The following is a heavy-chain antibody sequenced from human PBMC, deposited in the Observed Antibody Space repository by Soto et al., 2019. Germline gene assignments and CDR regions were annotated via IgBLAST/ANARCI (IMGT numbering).Heavy chain of an antibody. CDR2: INHSGST. Sequence: QVQLQQWGAGLLKPSETLSLTCAVYGGSFSGYYWSWIRQPPGKGLEWIGEINHSGSTNYNPSLKSRVTISVDPSKNQFSLKLSSVTAADTAVYYCARGATSVRGPPRPYYFDYWGQGTLVTVSS. D-gene: IGHD1-26*01. CDR1: GGSFSGYY. J-gene: IGHJ4*02. V-gene: IGHV4-34*01. CDR3: ARGATSVRGPPRPYYFDY.